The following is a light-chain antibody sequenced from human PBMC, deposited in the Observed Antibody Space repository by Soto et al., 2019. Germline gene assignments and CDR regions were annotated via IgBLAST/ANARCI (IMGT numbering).Light chain of an antibody. CDR3: QQYGSSPRT. CDR1: QSVSSSY. V-gene: IGKV3-20*01. CDR2: GAS. Sequence: EIVLTQSPGTLSLSPGERATLSCRASQSVSSSYLAWYQQKPGQAPRLLIYGASSRATGIPDRFSGSGSGTDCTLTISRLEPEDFALYYCQQYGSSPRTFDQGTKVEIK. J-gene: IGKJ1*01.